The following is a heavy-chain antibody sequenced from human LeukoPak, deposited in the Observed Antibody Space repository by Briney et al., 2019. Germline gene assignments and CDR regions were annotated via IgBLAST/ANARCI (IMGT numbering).Heavy chain of an antibody. D-gene: IGHD1-7*01. Sequence: GGPLRLSCAASGFTFSSYSMNWVRQAPGKGLEWVSSVSSSSSYIYYADSVKGRFTISRDNAKNSLYLQMNSLRAEDTAVYYCARDWRRSVAGTYYFDYWGQGTLVTVSS. CDR2: VSSSSSYI. V-gene: IGHV3-21*01. J-gene: IGHJ4*02. CDR1: GFTFSSYS. CDR3: ARDWRRSVAGTYYFDY.